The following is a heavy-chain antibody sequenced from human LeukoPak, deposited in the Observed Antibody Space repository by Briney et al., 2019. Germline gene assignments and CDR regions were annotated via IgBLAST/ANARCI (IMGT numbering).Heavy chain of an antibody. CDR2: IYYSGST. CDR1: GGSISSSSYY. D-gene: IGHD3-9*01. Sequence: SETLSLTCTVSGGSISSSSYYWGWIRQHPGKGLEWIGYIYYSGSTYYNSSLKSRVTISVDTSKNQFSLKLSSVTAADTAVYYCARVHYDILTAGAYGMDVWGQGTTVTVSS. CDR3: ARVHYDILTAGAYGMDV. V-gene: IGHV4-39*07. J-gene: IGHJ6*02.